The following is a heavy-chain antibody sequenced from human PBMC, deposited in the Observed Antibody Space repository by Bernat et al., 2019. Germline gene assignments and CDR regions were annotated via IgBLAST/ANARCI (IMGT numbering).Heavy chain of an antibody. CDR2: ISGSGGTT. Sequence: EVQLLESGGGLVQPGGSLRLSCAASGFTFSSYAMNWVRQTPGKGLEWVSTISGSGGTTYSADSVKGRFTISRDKSKNTLYLQMNSLRAEDTAVYYCAREPVTGDYDSWTGYFLDYWGQGTLVTVSS. CDR1: GFTFSSYA. J-gene: IGHJ4*02. V-gene: IGHV3-23*01. CDR3: AREPVTGDYDSWTGYFLDY. D-gene: IGHD3-3*01.